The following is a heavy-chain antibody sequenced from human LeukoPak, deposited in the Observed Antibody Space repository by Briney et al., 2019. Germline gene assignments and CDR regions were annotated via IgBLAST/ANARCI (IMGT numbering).Heavy chain of an antibody. V-gene: IGHV4-4*07. CDR3: ARDSPPVDYYYYYYMDV. CDR1: GGSISSYY. J-gene: IGHJ6*03. Sequence: SETLSLTCTVSGGSISSYYWSWIRQPAGKGLEWIGRIYTSGSTNYNPSLESRVTMSVDTSKNQFSLKLSSVTAADTAVYYCARDSPPVDYYYYYYMDVWGKGTTVTVSS. CDR2: IYTSGST. D-gene: IGHD3-9*01.